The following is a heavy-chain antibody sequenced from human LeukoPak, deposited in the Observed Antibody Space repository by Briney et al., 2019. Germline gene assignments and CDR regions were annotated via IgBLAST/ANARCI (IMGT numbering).Heavy chain of an antibody. CDR1: GFTFSSYAMH. D-gene: IGHD3-3*01. Sequence: GSLRLSCAASGFTFSSYAMHWVRQAPGKGLEWIGGIYYSGSTYYNPSLKSRVTISVDTSKNQFSLKLSSVTAADTAVYYCARRASMGSDFWSGYYYFDYWGQGTLVTVSS. V-gene: IGHV4-39*01. CDR3: ARRASMGSDFWSGYYYFDY. J-gene: IGHJ4*02. CDR2: IYYSGST.